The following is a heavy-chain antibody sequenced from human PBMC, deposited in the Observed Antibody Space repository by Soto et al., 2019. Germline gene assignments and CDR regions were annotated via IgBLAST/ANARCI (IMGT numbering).Heavy chain of an antibody. V-gene: IGHV1-69*13. J-gene: IGHJ5*02. CDR2: IIPIFGTA. CDR1: GGTFSSYS. D-gene: IGHD6-19*01. CDR3: ARGSSGWYNWFDP. Sequence: SVKVSCKASGGTFSSYSISWVLQAPGQGLEWMGGIIPIFGTANYAQKFQGRVTITADESTSTAYMELSSLRSEDTAVYYCARGSSGWYNWFDPWGQGTLVTVSS.